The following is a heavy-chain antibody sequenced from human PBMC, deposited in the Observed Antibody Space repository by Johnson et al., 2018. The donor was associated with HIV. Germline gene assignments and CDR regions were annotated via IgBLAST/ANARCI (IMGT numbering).Heavy chain of an antibody. J-gene: IGHJ3*02. D-gene: IGHD1-26*01. CDR3: AGGPGLGAAFDI. CDR1: GFTFSSYA. V-gene: IGHV3-30-3*01. CDR2: ISYDGSNK. Sequence: QVQLVESGGGLVQPGGSLILSCAASGFTFSSYAMPWVRQAPGKGLEWVAVISYDGSNKYYADSVKGRFTISRDNSKNTLYLQMNSLGAEDTAVYYCAGGPGLGAAFDIWGQGTMVTVSS.